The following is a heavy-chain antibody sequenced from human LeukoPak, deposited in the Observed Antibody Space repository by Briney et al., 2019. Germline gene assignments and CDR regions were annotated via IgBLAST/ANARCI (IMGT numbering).Heavy chain of an antibody. CDR3: AKDATYYYDSSRSNLDY. CDR1: GFTFDDYA. CDR2: ISWNSGSI. D-gene: IGHD3-22*01. Sequence: PGGSLRLSCAASGFTFDDYAMHWVRQAPGKGLGWVSGISWNSGSIGYADSVKGRFTISRDNAKNSLYLQMNSLRAEDMALYYCAKDATYYYDSSRSNLDYWGQGTLVTVSS. J-gene: IGHJ4*02. V-gene: IGHV3-9*03.